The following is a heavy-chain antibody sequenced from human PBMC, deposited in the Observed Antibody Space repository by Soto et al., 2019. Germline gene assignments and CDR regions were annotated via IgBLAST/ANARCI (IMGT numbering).Heavy chain of an antibody. CDR3: ARGSTLAARPFDY. CDR2: IYYSGST. J-gene: IGHJ4*02. CDR1: GGSVSSGSYY. D-gene: IGHD6-6*01. Sequence: SETLSLTCTVSGGSVSSGSYYWSWIRQPPGKGLEWIGYIYYSGSTNYNPSLKSRVTISVDTSKNQFSLKLSSVTSADTAVYYCARGSTLAARPFDYWGQGTLVTVSS. V-gene: IGHV4-61*01.